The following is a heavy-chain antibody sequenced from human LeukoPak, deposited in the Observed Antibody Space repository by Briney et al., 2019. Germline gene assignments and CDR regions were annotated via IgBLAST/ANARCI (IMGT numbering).Heavy chain of an antibody. CDR1: GFTFSSYG. J-gene: IGHJ4*02. Sequence: GGSLRLSCAASGFTFSSYGMSWVRQAPGKGLEWVTAISGSGGSTYYADSVKGRFTISRDNSKNTLYLQMNSLRAEDTAVYYCAKDRIGYCSSTSCYAGYWGQGTLVTVSS. CDR2: ISGSGGST. CDR3: AKDRIGYCSSTSCYAGY. V-gene: IGHV3-23*01. D-gene: IGHD2-2*01.